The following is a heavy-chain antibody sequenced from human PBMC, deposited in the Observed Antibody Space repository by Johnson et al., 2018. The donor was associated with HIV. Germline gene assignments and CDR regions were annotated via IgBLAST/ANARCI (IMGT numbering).Heavy chain of an antibody. CDR3: ARDHLRRSHAFDI. D-gene: IGHD2-15*01. CDR2: IKEDGGAI. V-gene: IGHV3-7*05. J-gene: IGHJ3*02. CDR1: GFTFSSQW. Sequence: VQLVESGGGLVQPGGSLRLSCAASGFTFSSQWMSWVRQAPGKGPEWVASIKEDGGAIYYADSVEGRFTISRDNTKESLYLQMNSLRAEDTAVYYCARDHLRRSHAFDIWGQGTMVTVSS.